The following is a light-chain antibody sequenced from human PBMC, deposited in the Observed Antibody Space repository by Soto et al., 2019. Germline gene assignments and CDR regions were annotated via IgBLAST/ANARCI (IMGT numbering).Light chain of an antibody. Sequence: PGKRVTLSCRASDSVSSSYLTWYQQKPLQAPRLLIYCASTLATGIPGRFSGSGSGTDFTLTISRLEPDDFAVYCCQQYGNSPITFGQGTRLEIK. CDR1: DSVSSSY. J-gene: IGKJ5*01. V-gene: IGKV3-20*01. CDR2: CAS. CDR3: QQYGNSPIT.